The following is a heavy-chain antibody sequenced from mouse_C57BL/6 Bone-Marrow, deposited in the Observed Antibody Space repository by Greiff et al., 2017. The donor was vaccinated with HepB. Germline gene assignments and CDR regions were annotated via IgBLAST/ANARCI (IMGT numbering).Heavy chain of an antibody. CDR3: AKGPYGSSYDWYFDV. V-gene: IGHV1-85*01. J-gene: IGHJ1*03. CDR2: IYPRDGST. CDR1: GYTFSSYD. D-gene: IGHD1-1*01. Sequence: QVQLQQSGPELVKPGASVKLSCKASGYTFSSYDINWVKQRPGQGLEWIGWIYPRDGSTKYNEKFKGKATLTVDTSSSTAYMELHSLTSEDSAVYFCAKGPYGSSYDWYFDVWGTGTTVTVSS.